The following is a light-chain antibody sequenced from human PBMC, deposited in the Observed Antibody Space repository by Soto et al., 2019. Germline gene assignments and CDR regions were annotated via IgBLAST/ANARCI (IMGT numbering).Light chain of an antibody. CDR3: QRYGDSVIT. J-gene: IGKJ4*01. CDR1: QSVSRNF. V-gene: IGKV3-20*01. CDR2: GAS. Sequence: ESVLTQSPGTLSFSPGERATLSCRASQSVSRNFIAWHQQKRGQAPRLLIYGASTRATGSPARFSGSGSGTDFTLNINRLEPEDSTVYHFQRYGDSVITFGGGTKVEI.